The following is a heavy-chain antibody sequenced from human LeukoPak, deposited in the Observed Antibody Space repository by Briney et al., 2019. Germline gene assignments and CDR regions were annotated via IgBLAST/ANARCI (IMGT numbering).Heavy chain of an antibody. CDR1: GFTFDSYG. V-gene: IGHV3-7*01. Sequence: GGSLRLSCGASGFTFDSYGMSWVRQAPGKGLEWVANVNQNGGEKYYLDSVKGRFTISRDNARNSLYLQVNSLRAEDTAVYYCASGGTSGCCSSKHFWGGNYYFDYWGQGSLVTVSS. J-gene: IGHJ4*02. CDR2: VNQNGGEK. CDR3: ASGGTSGCCSSKHFWGGNYYFDY. D-gene: IGHD2-2*01.